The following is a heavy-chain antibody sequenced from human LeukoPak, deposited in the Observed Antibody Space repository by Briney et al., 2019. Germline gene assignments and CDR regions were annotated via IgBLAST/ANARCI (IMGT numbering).Heavy chain of an antibody. Sequence: GGSLRLSCAASGFTVSIKYMNWVRQAPGKGLECVSILYSSGTTYYANSVKGRFTISRDNSENKLFLQMNSLRAEDTAVYYCARGGFGPSDALDIWGQGTMVTVSS. V-gene: IGHV3-53*01. D-gene: IGHD3-10*01. CDR3: ARGGFGPSDALDI. J-gene: IGHJ3*02. CDR1: GFTVSIKY. CDR2: LYSSGTT.